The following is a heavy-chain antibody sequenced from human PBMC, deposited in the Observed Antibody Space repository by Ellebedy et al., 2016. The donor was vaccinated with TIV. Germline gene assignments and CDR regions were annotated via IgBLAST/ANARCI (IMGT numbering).Heavy chain of an antibody. CDR2: FSYSGST. J-gene: IGHJ4*02. Sequence: MPSETLSLTCTVSGGSISSSSYYWGWIRQPPGKGLEWIGGFSYSGSTYYNPSLKSRVTISVDTSKNQFSLKLSSVTAADTAVYYCARWIVVAGGFDYWGQGTLVTVSS. CDR1: GGSISSSSYY. D-gene: IGHD6-19*01. CDR3: ARWIVVAGGFDY. V-gene: IGHV4-39*01.